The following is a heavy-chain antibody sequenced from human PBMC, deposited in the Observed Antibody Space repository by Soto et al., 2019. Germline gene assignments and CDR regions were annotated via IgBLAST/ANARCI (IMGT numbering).Heavy chain of an antibody. CDR3: ASRDSNSWSIDY. Sequence: SQTLSLTCTVSGGSINNYYWSWIRQPPGKGLEWIGFMSYRGTTNYNPSLKSRITISVDTSKNQFSLKLSSVTAADTAVYYCASRDSNSWSIDYWGQGNLVTVSS. CDR2: MSYRGTT. D-gene: IGHD6-13*01. J-gene: IGHJ4*02. CDR1: GGSINNYY. V-gene: IGHV4-59*08.